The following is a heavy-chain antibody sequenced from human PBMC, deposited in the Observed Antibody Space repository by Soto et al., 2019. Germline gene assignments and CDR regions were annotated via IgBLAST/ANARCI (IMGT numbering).Heavy chain of an antibody. J-gene: IGHJ4*02. CDR1: GFTFNIYR. Sequence: EVQLVESGGGFVQPGGSLRLSCTVSGFTFNIYRMHWVRQAPGKGLMWVSLINRDMNTNYADSVKGRFTITRDNAKNMVYLQMNSLRVEDTAVYYCARDLEGLGYWGQGTLVTVSS. CDR3: ARDLEGLGY. CDR2: INRDMNT. V-gene: IGHV3-74*01.